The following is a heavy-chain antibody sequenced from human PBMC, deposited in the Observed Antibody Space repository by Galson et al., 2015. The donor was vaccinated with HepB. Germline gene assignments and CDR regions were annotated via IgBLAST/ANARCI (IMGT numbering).Heavy chain of an antibody. D-gene: IGHD5-24*01. CDR3: ARARRLAMATIGFDY. CDR2: IIPIFGTA. CDR1: GGTFSSYA. Sequence: SVKVSCKASGGTFSSYAISWVRQAPGQGLEWMGGIIPIFGTANYAQKFQGRVTITADKSTSTAYMELSSLRSEDTAVYYCARARRLAMATIGFDYWGQGTLVTVSS. J-gene: IGHJ4*02. V-gene: IGHV1-69*06.